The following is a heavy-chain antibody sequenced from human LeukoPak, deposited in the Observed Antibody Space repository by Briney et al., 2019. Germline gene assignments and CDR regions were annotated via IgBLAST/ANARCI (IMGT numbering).Heavy chain of an antibody. CDR1: GFTFSSYA. Sequence: GGSLRLSCAASGFTFSSYAMSWVRQAPGKGLEWVSAISGSGGSTYYADSVKGRFTISRDNSRDTLYLQMNSLRAEDTAVYYCAKGYYDYGWGSYYFDYWGQGTLVTVSS. CDR3: AKGYYDYGWGSYYFDY. V-gene: IGHV3-23*01. CDR2: ISGSGGST. D-gene: IGHD3-16*01. J-gene: IGHJ4*02.